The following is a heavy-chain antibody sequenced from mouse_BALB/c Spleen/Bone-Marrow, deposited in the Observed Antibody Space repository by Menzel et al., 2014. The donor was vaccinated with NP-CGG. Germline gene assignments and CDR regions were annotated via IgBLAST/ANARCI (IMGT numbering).Heavy chain of an antibody. CDR1: GISITTGNYR. CDR2: IYYSGTI. V-gene: IGHV3-5*02. Sequence: EVKLEESGPGLVKPSQTVSLTCTVTGISITTGNYRWSWIRQFPGNKLEWIGYIYYSGTITYNPSLTSRTTITRDISKNQFFLEMNSLTAEDTATYYCARDGNYAMDYWGQGTSVTVSS. D-gene: IGHD1-1*02. J-gene: IGHJ4*01. CDR3: ARDGNYAMDY.